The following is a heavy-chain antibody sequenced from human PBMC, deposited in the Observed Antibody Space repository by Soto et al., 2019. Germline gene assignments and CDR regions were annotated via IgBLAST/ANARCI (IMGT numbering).Heavy chain of an antibody. J-gene: IGHJ3*02. D-gene: IGHD2-15*01. CDR1: GFTVSSNY. CDR3: AIALPLGCSGGSCSSGGAFDI. V-gene: IGHV3-53*04. CDR2: IYSGGST. Sequence: PGGSLRLSCAVSGFTVSSNYMSWVRQAPGKGLEWVSVIYSGGSTYYADSVKGRFTISRHNSKNTLYLQMNSLRAEDTAVYYCAIALPLGCSGGSCSSGGAFDIWGQGTMVTVSS.